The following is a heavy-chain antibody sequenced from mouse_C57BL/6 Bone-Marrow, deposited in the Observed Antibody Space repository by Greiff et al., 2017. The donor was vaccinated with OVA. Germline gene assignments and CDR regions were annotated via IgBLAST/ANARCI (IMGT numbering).Heavy chain of an antibody. CDR2: IYPSDSET. Sequence: QVQLQQPGAELVRPGSSVKLSCKASGYTFTSYWMDWVKQRPGQGLEWIGNIYPSDSETHYNQKFKDKATLTVDKSSSTAYMQLSSLTSEDSAVYYCARRGGTPYFDYWGQGTTLTVSS. D-gene: IGHD2-14*01. CDR1: GYTFTSYW. CDR3: ARRGGTPYFDY. J-gene: IGHJ2*01. V-gene: IGHV1-61*01.